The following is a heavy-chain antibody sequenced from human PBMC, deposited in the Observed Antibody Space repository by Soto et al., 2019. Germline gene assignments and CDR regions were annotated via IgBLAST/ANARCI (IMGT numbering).Heavy chain of an antibody. CDR2: IIPIFGTA. CDR3: ARGPSSYYDFWSGYCLDY. Sequence: SVKVSCKASGGTFSSYSISWVRQAPGQGLEWMGGIIPIFGTANYAQKFQGRVTITADKSTSTAYMELSSLRSEDTAVYYCARGPSSYYDFWSGYCLDYWGQGTLVTVSS. D-gene: IGHD3-3*01. V-gene: IGHV1-69*06. CDR1: GGTFSSYS. J-gene: IGHJ4*02.